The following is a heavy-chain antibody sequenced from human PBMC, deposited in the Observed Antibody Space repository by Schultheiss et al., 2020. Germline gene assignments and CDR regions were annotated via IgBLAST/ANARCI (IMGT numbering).Heavy chain of an antibody. D-gene: IGHD3-10*01. J-gene: IGHJ4*02. CDR2: IIPIFGTA. Sequence: ASVKVSCKTSGYTFSNSGISWVRQAPGQGLEWMGGIIPIFGTANYAQKLQGRVTMTTDTSTSTAYMELRSLRSDDTAVYYCARSGYWGQGTLVTGSS. CDR3: ARSGY. V-gene: IGHV1-18*01. CDR1: GYTFSNSG.